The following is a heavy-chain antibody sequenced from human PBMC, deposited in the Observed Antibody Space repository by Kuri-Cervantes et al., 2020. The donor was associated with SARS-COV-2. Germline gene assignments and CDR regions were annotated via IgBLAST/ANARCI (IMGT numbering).Heavy chain of an antibody. CDR2: INPNSGGT. V-gene: IGHV1-2*02. J-gene: IGHJ4*02. D-gene: IGHD6-19*01. CDR3: ARGVDSSGWYNPFDY. Sequence: ASVKVSCKVSGYTLTELSMHWVRQAPGKGLEWMGWINPNSGGTNYAQKFQGRVTMTRDTSISTAYMELSRLRSDDTAVYYCARGVDSSGWYNPFDYWGQGTLVTVSS. CDR1: GYTLTELS.